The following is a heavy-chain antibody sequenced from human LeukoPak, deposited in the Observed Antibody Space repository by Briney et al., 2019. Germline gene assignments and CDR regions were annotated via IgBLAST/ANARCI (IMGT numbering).Heavy chain of an antibody. CDR1: GLTLSSYS. Sequence: GGSMRLSSAASGLTLSSYSMNWVRQAPGRGLEWVSFILSSSSYIYYADSVKGRSTISRAKAKDSLYLKIQRLSAEDAAVYYCARALGFGAYDYWGQGTLVTVSS. CDR3: ARALGFGAYDY. J-gene: IGHJ4*02. V-gene: IGHV3-21*05. CDR2: ILSSSSYI. D-gene: IGHD3-10*01.